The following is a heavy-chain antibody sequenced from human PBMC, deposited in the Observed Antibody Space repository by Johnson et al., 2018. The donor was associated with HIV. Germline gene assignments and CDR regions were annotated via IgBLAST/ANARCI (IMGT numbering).Heavy chain of an antibody. CDR2: ISHDGNKK. D-gene: IGHD3-16*01. V-gene: IGHV3-30*18. Sequence: QVQLVESGGGVVQPGRSLRLSCAASGFTFSTFGMHWVRQAPGKGLEWVAFISHDGNKKYYADFLKGRFTISRENYKTTLYLHMNSLRAGDTAVYYCAKDGAGPDAFDIWGQGTMVTVSS. CDR1: GFTFSTFG. J-gene: IGHJ3*02. CDR3: AKDGAGPDAFDI.